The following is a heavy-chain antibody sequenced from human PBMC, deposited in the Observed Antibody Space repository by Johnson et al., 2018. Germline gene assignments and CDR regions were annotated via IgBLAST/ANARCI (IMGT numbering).Heavy chain of an antibody. CDR3: AKAPVGWLGEGAEYFQH. J-gene: IGHJ1*01. CDR1: GFAFDDYA. Sequence: VQLVQSGGGLVQPGRSLRLSCEASGFAFDDYAMPWVRQAPGKGLEWVSGISWNIGSIGYAVSVQGRFTISRDNAKNSLYMQMNSLRAEEPALYYCAKAPVGWLGEGAEYFQHWGQGTLVTVSS. CDR2: ISWNIGSI. D-gene: IGHD3-3*01. V-gene: IGHV3-9*01.